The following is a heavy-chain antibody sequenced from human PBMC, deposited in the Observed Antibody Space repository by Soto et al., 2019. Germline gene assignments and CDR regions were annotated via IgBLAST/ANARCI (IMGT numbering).Heavy chain of an antibody. CDR1: GGSFSGYY. CDR2: INHSGST. V-gene: IGHV4-34*01. CDR3: ARDKITGLFDY. D-gene: IGHD2-8*02. Sequence: QVQLQQWGAGLLKPSETLSLTCAVYGGSFSGYYWTWIRQPPGTGLEWIGEINHSGSTNYHPSLKSRVTISVDTSKNQFSLKLTSVTAADTAVCYCARDKITGLFDYWGQGTLVTVSS. J-gene: IGHJ4*02.